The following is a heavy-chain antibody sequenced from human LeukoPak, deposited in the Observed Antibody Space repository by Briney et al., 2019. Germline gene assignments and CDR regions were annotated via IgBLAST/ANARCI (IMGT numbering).Heavy chain of an antibody. Sequence: ASVKVSCKASGYTFTGYYMHWVRQAPGHGLEWMGWINPNSGGTNYAQKFQGRVTMTRDTSISTAYMELSRLRSDDTAVYYCAREMSTGDYFDYWGQGTLVTVSS. D-gene: IGHD2-8*02. CDR2: INPNSGGT. V-gene: IGHV1-2*02. CDR3: AREMSTGDYFDY. CDR1: GYTFTGYY. J-gene: IGHJ4*02.